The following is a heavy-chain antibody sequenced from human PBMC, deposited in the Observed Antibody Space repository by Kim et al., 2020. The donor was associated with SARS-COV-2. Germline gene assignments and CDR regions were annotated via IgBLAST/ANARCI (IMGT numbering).Heavy chain of an antibody. Sequence: RFTISRDNSKNPLYLQMNSLRAEDTAVYYCAKAPSKGDYGPLFLFHRFDPWGQGTLVTVSS. D-gene: IGHD3-16*01. J-gene: IGHJ5*02. V-gene: IGHV3-23*01. CDR3: AKAPSKGDYGPLFLFHRFDP.